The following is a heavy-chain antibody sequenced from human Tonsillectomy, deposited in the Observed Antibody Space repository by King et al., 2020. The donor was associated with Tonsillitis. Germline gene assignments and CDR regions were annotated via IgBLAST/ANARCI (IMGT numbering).Heavy chain of an antibody. CDR2: VSYDGSYK. CDR1: GFTLSTYA. J-gene: IGHJ4*02. D-gene: IGHD6-13*01. V-gene: IGHV3-30-3*01. CDR3: ARYRGEQQLVYSFDY. Sequence: QDQLVQSGGGVVQPGRSLRLSCAASGFTLSTYAIHWVRQAPGKGLEWVAVVSYDGSYKYYADPVKGRFTISRDNSKNTLYLQMNSLRAEDTAVYYCARYRGEQQLVYSFDYWGQGTLVTVSS.